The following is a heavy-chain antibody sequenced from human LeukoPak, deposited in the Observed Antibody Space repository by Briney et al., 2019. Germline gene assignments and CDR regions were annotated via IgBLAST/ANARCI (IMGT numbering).Heavy chain of an antibody. V-gene: IGHV3-9*01. D-gene: IGHD3-22*01. J-gene: IGHJ4*02. CDR1: GFTFDDYA. Sequence: PGRSLRLSCAASGFTFDDYAMPWVRQAPGKGLEWVSGISWNSGSIGYADSVKGRFTISRDNAKNSLYLQMNSLRVEDTALYYCAKGSYDSSGYYLATHIDYWGQGTLVTVSS. CDR3: AKGSYDSSGYYLATHIDY. CDR2: ISWNSGSI.